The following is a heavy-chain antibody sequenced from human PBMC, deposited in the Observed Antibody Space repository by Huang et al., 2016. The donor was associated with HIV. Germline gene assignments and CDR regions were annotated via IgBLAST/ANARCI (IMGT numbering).Heavy chain of an antibody. Sequence: VQLQESGPGLVKPSQTLSLSCNVSGASIASGSYFWNWIRQPAGGGLEVIGHIYTTGSTDHNPSLKSRVAVSSDTSKNQFSLSLRSVTAADTAVYFCARGRVTSSGVVQSYDYWGQGSLVTVSS. CDR2: IYTTGST. CDR3: ARGRVTSSGVVQSYDY. V-gene: IGHV4-61*09. J-gene: IGHJ4*02. CDR1: GASIASGSYF. D-gene: IGHD3-3*01.